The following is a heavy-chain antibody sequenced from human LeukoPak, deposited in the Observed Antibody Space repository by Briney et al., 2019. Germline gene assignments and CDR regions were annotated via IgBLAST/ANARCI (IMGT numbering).Heavy chain of an antibody. D-gene: IGHD4-17*01. CDR1: GYTFTGYY. J-gene: IGHJ4*02. CDR3: ARVSYGDYHNDY. CDR2: INPNSGGT. Sequence: ASVKVSCKASGYTFTGYYMHWVRQAPGQGLEWMGWINPNSGGTNYAQKLQGRVTMTRDTSISTAYLELSRLRSDDTAVYYCARVSYGDYHNDYWGQGTLVTVSS. V-gene: IGHV1-2*02.